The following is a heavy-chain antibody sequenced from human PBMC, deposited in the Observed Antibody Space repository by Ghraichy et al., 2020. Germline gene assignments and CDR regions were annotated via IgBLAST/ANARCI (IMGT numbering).Heavy chain of an antibody. CDR3: ARSSFHYYGMDV. J-gene: IGHJ6*02. CDR2: IYSTGNT. V-gene: IGHV4-39*01. CDR1: GDSITLSGYY. D-gene: IGHD6-6*01. Sequence: ESLNIYCTVSGDSITLSGYYWGWIRQPPGKELEWIGTIYSTGNTYYHPSLKSRVTLSVDTSKNQFSLKLTSVSAADTAVYYCARSSFHYYGMDVWGQGTTVTVSS.